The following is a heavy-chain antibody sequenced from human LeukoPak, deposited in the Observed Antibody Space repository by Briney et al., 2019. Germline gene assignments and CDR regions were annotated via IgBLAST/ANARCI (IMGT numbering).Heavy chain of an antibody. CDR2: IYSGGTT. V-gene: IGHV3-53*05. CDR1: GFTVSSNY. J-gene: IGHJ4*02. CDR3: AKDRGGFLDY. Sequence: TGGSLRLSCAASGFTVSSNYMSWVRQAPGKGLEWVSVIYSGGTTYYADSVKGRFTISRDNSKNTLYLQMNSLRAEDTAVYYCAKDRGGFLDYWGQGTLVTVSS. D-gene: IGHD2-15*01.